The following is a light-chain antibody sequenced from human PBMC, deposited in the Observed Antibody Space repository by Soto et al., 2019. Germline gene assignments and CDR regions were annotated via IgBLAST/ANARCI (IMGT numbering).Light chain of an antibody. V-gene: IGLV2-14*03. CDR2: DVT. CDR1: SSDVGGYNY. Sequence: QSVLTQPASVSGSPGQSITISRTGTSSDVGGYNYVFWYQHPPGKAPKLMIYDVTNRPSGVSNRFSGSKSGNTASLTISGLQAEDEADYYCTSYTSSSTYVFGTGTKVTVL. CDR3: TSYTSSSTYV. J-gene: IGLJ1*01.